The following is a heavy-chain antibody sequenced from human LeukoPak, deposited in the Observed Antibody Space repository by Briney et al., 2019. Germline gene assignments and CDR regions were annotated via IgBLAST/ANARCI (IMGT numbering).Heavy chain of an antibody. Sequence: SETLSLTCTVSGGSISSGSYYWSWIRQPAGKGREWIGRIYTSGSTNYNPSLKSRVTISVDTSKNQFSLKLSSVTAADTAVYYCARDLSSRSGDCSNTNCYVGAFDIWGQGTMVTVSS. V-gene: IGHV4-61*02. CDR2: IYTSGST. J-gene: IGHJ3*02. CDR3: ARDLSSRSGDCSNTNCYVGAFDI. D-gene: IGHD2-2*01. CDR1: GGSISSGSYY.